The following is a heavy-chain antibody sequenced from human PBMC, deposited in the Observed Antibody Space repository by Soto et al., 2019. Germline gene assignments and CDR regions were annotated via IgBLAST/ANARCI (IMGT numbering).Heavy chain of an antibody. Sequence: PGGSLKLSCAASGFTFSDSWMNWVRQAPGKGLEWVASTVPDGTEKYYVDSVKGRFTISRDNAKNSLFLQMNSLRAEDTAVYYCARATKDSTGYWNHFDHWGQGIQVTVSS. D-gene: IGHD3-22*01. CDR2: TVPDGTEK. V-gene: IGHV3-7*03. CDR1: GFTFSDSW. CDR3: ARATKDSTGYWNHFDH. J-gene: IGHJ4*01.